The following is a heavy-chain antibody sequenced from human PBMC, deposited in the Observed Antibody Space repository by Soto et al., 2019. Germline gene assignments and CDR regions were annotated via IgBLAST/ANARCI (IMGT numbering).Heavy chain of an antibody. CDR1: GFTFSSYA. D-gene: IGHD3-3*01. V-gene: IGHV3-23*01. CDR2: ISGSGGST. J-gene: IGHJ4*02. CDR3: ARVTIFGMYYFDY. Sequence: GGSLRLSCAASGFTFSSYAMSWVRQAPGKGLEWVSAISGSGGSTYYADSVKGRFTISRDNSKNTLYLQMNSLRAEDTAVYYCARVTIFGMYYFDYWGQGTLVTVSS.